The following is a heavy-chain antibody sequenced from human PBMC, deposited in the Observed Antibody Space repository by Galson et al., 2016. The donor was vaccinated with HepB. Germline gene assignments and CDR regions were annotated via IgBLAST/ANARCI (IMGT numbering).Heavy chain of an antibody. Sequence: SVKVSCKASGGTFSSYIITWVRQAPGQGLEWMGIINPSDDNTRYAQKFQGRVTMTRDTSTNIVYMELSSLRSEDTAVYYCARDHAAAAGIVDGMDVWGQGTTVTVSS. J-gene: IGHJ6*02. V-gene: IGHV1-46*01. CDR2: INPSDDNT. D-gene: IGHD6-13*01. CDR3: ARDHAAAAGIVDGMDV. CDR1: GGTFSSYI.